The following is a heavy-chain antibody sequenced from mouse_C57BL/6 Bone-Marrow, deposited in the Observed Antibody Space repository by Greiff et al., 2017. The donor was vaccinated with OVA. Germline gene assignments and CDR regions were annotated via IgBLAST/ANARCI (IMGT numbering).Heavy chain of an antibody. V-gene: IGHV14-4*01. Sequence: VQLQQSGAELVRPGASVKLSCTASGFNIKDDYMHWVQQRPEQGLEWIGWIDPENGDTVSASKFQGKATITADTSSNTAYLQLSSLTSEDTAVYYCTKGSRDLDYWGQGTTLTVSS. CDR2: IDPENGDT. CDR3: TKGSRDLDY. D-gene: IGHD1-1*01. J-gene: IGHJ2*01. CDR1: GFNIKDDY.